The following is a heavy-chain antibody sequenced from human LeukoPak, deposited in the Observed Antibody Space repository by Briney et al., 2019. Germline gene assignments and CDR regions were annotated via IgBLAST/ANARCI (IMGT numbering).Heavy chain of an antibody. CDR1: GFTVSNNE. J-gene: IGHJ6*03. D-gene: IGHD3-16*02. CDR2: TRTDGSA. V-gene: IGHV3-53*01. CDR3: RGWLSSYNMDV. Sequence: GGSLRLSCAASGFTVSNNEMSWVRQAPGKGLEWVSVTRTDGSADYADSVKGRFTVSSDNSKNTLYLQMSSLRVEDTAVYYCRGWLSSYNMDVWGRGTTVTVSS.